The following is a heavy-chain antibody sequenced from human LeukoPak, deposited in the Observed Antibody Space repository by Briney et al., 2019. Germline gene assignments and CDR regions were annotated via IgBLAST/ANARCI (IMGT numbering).Heavy chain of an antibody. D-gene: IGHD3-10*01. CDR3: ARGLGWFGEKYNPDYYYYYYMDV. V-gene: IGHV4-4*07. Sequence: SETLSLTCTVSGGSISSYYWSWIRQPAGKGLEWIGRIYTSESTNYNPSLKSRVTMSVDTSKNQFSLKLSSVTAADTAVYYCARGLGWFGEKYNPDYYYYYYMDVWGKGTTVTISS. CDR2: IYTSEST. J-gene: IGHJ6*03. CDR1: GGSISSYY.